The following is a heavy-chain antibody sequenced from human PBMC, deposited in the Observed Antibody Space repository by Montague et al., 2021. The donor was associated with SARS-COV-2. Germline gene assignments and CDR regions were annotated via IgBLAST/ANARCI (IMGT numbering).Heavy chain of an antibody. CDR2: SYYSGST. Sequence: TLSLTCTVSGGSISGGNYWSWIRQHPVKGLEWIGYSYYSGSTYYNPSLKSRVSISVDTSKNQFSLKLSSVTAADTAVYYCARGRRYSSTWYGAFDPWGQGMQVTVSS. V-gene: IGHV4-31*03. CDR3: ARGRRYSSTWYGAFDP. CDR1: GGSISGGNY. D-gene: IGHD6-13*01. J-gene: IGHJ5*02.